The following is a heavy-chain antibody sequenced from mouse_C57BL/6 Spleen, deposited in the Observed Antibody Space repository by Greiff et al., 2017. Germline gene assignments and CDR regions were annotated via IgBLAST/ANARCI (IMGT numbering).Heavy chain of an antibody. CDR2: ISSGSSTI. Sequence: EVKLVESGGGLVKPGGSLKLSCAASGFTFSDYGMHWVRQAPEKGLEWVAYISSGSSTIYYADKVKGRFTISRDNAKNTLFLQMPSLRSEDAAMYYCARTYGPGEFAYWGQGTLVTVSA. CDR3: ARTYGPGEFAY. D-gene: IGHD1-1*02. CDR1: GFTFSDYG. V-gene: IGHV5-17*01. J-gene: IGHJ3*01.